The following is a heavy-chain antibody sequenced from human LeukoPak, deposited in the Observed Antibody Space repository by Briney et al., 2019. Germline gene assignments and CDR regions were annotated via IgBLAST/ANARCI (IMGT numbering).Heavy chain of an antibody. CDR1: GGSISSGGYY. CDR2: IYHSGST. J-gene: IGHJ4*02. Sequence: SETLSLTCTVSGGSISSGGYYWSWIRQPPGKGLEWIGYIYHSGSTYYNPSLKSRVTISVDRSKNQFSLKLSSVTAADTAVYYCARLGDYGNPFFDYWGQGTLVTVSS. V-gene: IGHV4-30-2*01. CDR3: ARLGDYGNPFFDY. D-gene: IGHD4-17*01.